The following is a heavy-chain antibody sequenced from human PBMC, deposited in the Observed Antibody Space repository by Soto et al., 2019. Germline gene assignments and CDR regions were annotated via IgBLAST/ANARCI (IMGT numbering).Heavy chain of an antibody. CDR1: GDTFTGYY. CDR2: INPNSGGT. Sequence: ASVKLSCKASGDTFTGYYMHWVRQAPGQELEWMGWINPNSGGTNYAQKFQGWVTMTRDTSISTAYMELSRLRSDDTAVYYCARLRDGHFDYWGQGTLVTVSS. CDR3: ARLRDGHFDY. J-gene: IGHJ4*02. V-gene: IGHV1-2*04.